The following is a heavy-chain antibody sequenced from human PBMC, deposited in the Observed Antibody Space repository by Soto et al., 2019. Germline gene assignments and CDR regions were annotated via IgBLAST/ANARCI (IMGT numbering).Heavy chain of an antibody. V-gene: IGHV1-18*01. CDR3: ARVSDYSDSSGDDY. D-gene: IGHD3-22*01. CDR1: GYTFTSYG. Sequence: ASVKVSCKASGYTFTSYGISWVRQAPGQGLEWMGWISAYNGNTNYAQKLQGRVTMTTDTSTSTAYMELRSLRSDDTAVYYCARVSDYSDSSGDDYWGQGTLVTVSS. CDR2: ISAYNGNT. J-gene: IGHJ4*02.